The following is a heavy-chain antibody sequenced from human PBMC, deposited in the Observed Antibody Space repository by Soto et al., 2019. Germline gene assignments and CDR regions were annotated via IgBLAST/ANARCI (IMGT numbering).Heavy chain of an antibody. D-gene: IGHD4-17*01. V-gene: IGHV3-23*01. J-gene: IGHJ4*02. Sequence: GGSLRLSCAASGFTFSSYAMGWVRQAPGKGLEWVSAISGSGGSTYYADSVKGRFTISRDNSKNTLYLQMNSLRAEDTAVYYCAKDWNDYGDYLPLAYWGQGTLVTVSS. CDR2: ISGSGGST. CDR3: AKDWNDYGDYLPLAY. CDR1: GFTFSSYA.